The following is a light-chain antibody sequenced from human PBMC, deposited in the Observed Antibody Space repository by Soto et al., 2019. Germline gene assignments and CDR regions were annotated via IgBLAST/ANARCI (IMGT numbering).Light chain of an antibody. CDR3: QPRSNWLPDP. CDR1: QSDSNS. CDR2: DAS. V-gene: IGKV3-11*01. J-gene: IGKJ5*01. Sequence: EIVLTQSPATLSLSPGERATLSCRASQSDSNSLAWYQQKPGQAPRLLIYDASNRATGIPARFSGSGSGTDFTLTISSLEPEDFAVYYCQPRSNWLPDPFGKGKRLEIK.